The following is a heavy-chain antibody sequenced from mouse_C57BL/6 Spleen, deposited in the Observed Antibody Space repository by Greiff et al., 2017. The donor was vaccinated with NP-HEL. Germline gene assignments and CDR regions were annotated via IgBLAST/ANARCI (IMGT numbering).Heavy chain of an antibody. CDR3: VRGDVYFDY. V-gene: IGHV10-3*01. J-gene: IGHJ2*01. Sequence: DVMLVESGGGLVQPKGSLKLSCAASGFTFNTYAMHWVRQAPGKGLEWVARIRSKSSNYAKYYADLVKDRFTISSDDSQSMLYLQMNNLKTEDTAMYYCVRGDVYFDYWGQGTTLTVSS. D-gene: IGHD3-3*01. CDR2: IRSKSSNYAK. CDR1: GFTFNTYA.